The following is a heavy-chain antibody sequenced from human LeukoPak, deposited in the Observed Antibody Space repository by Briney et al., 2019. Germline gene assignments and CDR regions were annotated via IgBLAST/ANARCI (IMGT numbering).Heavy chain of an antibody. CDR3: ARHDPVGHFLRGMDV. J-gene: IGHJ6*02. D-gene: IGHD2/OR15-2a*01. Sequence: SETLSLTCAVSGGSISGYFWSWSRQPPPKGLAWIGYIYYSESTIYNPSLRSRVTMSVDVSKNQFSLDLTSVTAADTAVYYCARHDPVGHFLRGMDVWGQGTTVTVSS. CDR1: GGSISGYF. CDR2: IYYSEST. V-gene: IGHV4-59*08.